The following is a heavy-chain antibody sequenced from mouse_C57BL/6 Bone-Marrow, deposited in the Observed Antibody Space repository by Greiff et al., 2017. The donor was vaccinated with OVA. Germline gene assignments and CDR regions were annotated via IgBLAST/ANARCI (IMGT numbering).Heavy chain of an antibody. D-gene: IGHD3-2*02. CDR1: GFTFSDFY. CDR3: ARDAWGSSGSFAY. J-gene: IGHJ3*01. V-gene: IGHV7-1*01. CDR2: SRNKANDYTT. Sequence: EVQRVESGGGLVQSGRSLRLSCATSGFTFSDFYMEWVRQAPGKGLEWIAASRNKANDYTTEYSASVKGRFIVSRDTSQSILYLQMNALRAEDTAIYYCARDAWGSSGSFAYWGQGTLVTVSA.